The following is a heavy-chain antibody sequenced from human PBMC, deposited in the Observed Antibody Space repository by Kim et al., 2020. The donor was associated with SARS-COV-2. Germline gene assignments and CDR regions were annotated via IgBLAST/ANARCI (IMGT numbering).Heavy chain of an antibody. CDR3: AREDGSTAYYYGSGSRAFDI. D-gene: IGHD3-10*01. Sequence: GGSLRLSCAASGFTFSDYYMSWIRQAPGKGLEWVSYISSSSSYTNYADSVKGRFTISRDNAKNSLYLQMNSLRAEDTAVYYCAREDGSTAYYYGSGSRAFDIWGQGTMVTVSS. V-gene: IGHV3-11*05. CDR2: ISSSSSYT. CDR1: GFTFSDYY. J-gene: IGHJ3*02.